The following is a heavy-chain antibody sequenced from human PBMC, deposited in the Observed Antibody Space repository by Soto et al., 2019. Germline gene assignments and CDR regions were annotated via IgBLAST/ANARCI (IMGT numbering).Heavy chain of an antibody. V-gene: IGHV3-9*01. CDR2: ISWNSGSI. Sequence: PGGSLRLSCAASGFTFDDYAMHWVRQAPGKGLEWVSGISWNSGSIGYADSVKGRFTISRDDSKNTLYLQMNSLRVDDTAVYYCARDSGVARPANWGQGTLVTVSS. CDR1: GFTFDDYA. CDR3: ARDSGVARPAN. D-gene: IGHD3-3*01. J-gene: IGHJ4*02.